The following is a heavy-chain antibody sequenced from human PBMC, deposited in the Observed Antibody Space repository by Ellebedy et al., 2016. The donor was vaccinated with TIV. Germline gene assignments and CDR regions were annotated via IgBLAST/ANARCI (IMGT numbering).Heavy chain of an antibody. D-gene: IGHD3-9*01. Sequence: PGGSLRLSCAVSGLPSSSYSMSRVRQPPGKGEEWVSSINAIGDTAHYADSVKGRFTISRDNSRDTFYLEMNSLTADDTALYYCAKTVRVTGYYDSWGQGAPVTVSS. CDR2: INAIGDTA. J-gene: IGHJ4*02. CDR1: GLPSSSYS. V-gene: IGHV3-23*01. CDR3: AKTVRVTGYYDS.